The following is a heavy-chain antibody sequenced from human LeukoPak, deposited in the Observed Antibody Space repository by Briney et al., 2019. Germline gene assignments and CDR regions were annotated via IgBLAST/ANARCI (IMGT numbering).Heavy chain of an antibody. J-gene: IGHJ4*02. CDR1: GFTVSSNY. CDR3: IYGYTLDF. CDR2: VYSGGST. V-gene: IGHV3-53*01. Sequence: LGGSLRLSCAASGFTVSSNYMNWVRLAPGKGLEWVSVVYSGGSTNYADSVKGRFTISRDNSKNTLYLQMNSLRADDTAVYYCIYGYTLDFWGQGTLVTVSS. D-gene: IGHD5-18*01.